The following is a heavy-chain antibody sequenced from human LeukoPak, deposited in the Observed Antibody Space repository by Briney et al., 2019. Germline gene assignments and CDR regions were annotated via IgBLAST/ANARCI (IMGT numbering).Heavy chain of an antibody. CDR3: ARDVGARLPGY. CDR1: GGSISSSSYY. CDR2: INHSGST. Sequence: SETLSLTCTVSGGSISSSSYYWGWIRQPPGKGLEWIGEINHSGSTNYNPSLKSRVTISVDKSKNQFSLKLTSVTAADTAIYYCARDVGARLPGYWGQGTLVTVSS. D-gene: IGHD6-6*01. J-gene: IGHJ4*02. V-gene: IGHV4-39*07.